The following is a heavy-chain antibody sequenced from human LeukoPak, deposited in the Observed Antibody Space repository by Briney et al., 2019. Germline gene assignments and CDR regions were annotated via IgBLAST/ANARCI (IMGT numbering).Heavy chain of an antibody. J-gene: IGHJ4*02. D-gene: IGHD3-22*01. CDR3: ASRFYDSSGNYFQY. Sequence: ASVKVSCKASGYTFTSYDINWVRQATGQGLEWMGWMNPNSDNTDYAQKFQGRVTMTMNTSISTAYMELSSLRSEDTAVYYCASRFYDSSGNYFQYWGQGTLVTVSS. V-gene: IGHV1-8*01. CDR2: MNPNSDNT. CDR1: GYTFTSYD.